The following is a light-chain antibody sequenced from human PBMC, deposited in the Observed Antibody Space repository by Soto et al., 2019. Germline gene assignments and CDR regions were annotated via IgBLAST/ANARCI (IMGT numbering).Light chain of an antibody. Sequence: QSVLTQPASVSGSPGQSITISCTGTSSDVGGYNYVSWYQQHPGKAPKLMIYDVSNRPSGVSNRCSGSKSGNTASLTISGLQAEDEADYYCSSYTSSSDVFGTGTKLTVL. V-gene: IGLV2-14*01. J-gene: IGLJ1*01. CDR2: DVS. CDR3: SSYTSSSDV. CDR1: SSDVGGYNY.